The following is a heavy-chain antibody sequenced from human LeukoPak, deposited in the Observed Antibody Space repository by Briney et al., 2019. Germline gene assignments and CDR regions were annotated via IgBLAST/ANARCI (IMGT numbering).Heavy chain of an antibody. CDR3: ARDASRGVVVVAATGPGDY. CDR2: ISAYNGNT. CDR1: GYTFTSYG. D-gene: IGHD2-15*01. V-gene: IGHV1-18*01. J-gene: IGHJ4*02. Sequence: GASVKVSCKASGYTFTSYGISWVRQAPGHGLEWRGWISAYNGNTNYAQKFQGRVTMTTDTSTSTAYMELRSLRSDDTAVYYCARDASRGVVVVAATGPGDYWGQGTLVTVSS.